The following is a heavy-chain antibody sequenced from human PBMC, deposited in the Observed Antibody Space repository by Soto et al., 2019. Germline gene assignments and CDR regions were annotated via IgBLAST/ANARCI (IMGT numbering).Heavy chain of an antibody. Sequence: GGSLRLSCAASGFTFSSYSMNWVRQAPGKGLEWVSSISSSSSYIYYADSVKGRFTISRDNAKNSLYLQMNSLRAEDTAVYYCARDPLIDFCGAPDCMDVWGQGTTVTVSS. J-gene: IGHJ6*02. CDR3: ARDPLIDFCGAPDCMDV. CDR2: ISSSSSYI. CDR1: GFTFSSYS. V-gene: IGHV3-21*01. D-gene: IGHD3-3*01.